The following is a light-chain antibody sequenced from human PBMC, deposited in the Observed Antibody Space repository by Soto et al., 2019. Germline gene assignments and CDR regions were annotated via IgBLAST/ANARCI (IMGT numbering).Light chain of an antibody. CDR2: KAS. J-gene: IGKJ1*01. CDR1: QSISSW. V-gene: IGKV1-5*03. CDR3: QHYNTYPWT. Sequence: DIQINLYRTILSPSVGDRFTITCRASQSISSWLAWYQQKPGKAPNLLIHKASHLESGVPSRFSGSGSGTEFTLTISSLQPGDFATYYCQHYNTYPWTFGQGTKVDI.